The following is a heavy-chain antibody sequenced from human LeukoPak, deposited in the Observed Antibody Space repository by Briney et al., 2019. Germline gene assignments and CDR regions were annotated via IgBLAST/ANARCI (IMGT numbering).Heavy chain of an antibody. CDR3: AKNPDYDVLTGTSFDY. Sequence: GGSLRLSCAASGFTFSSFAMSWVRQAPGKGLEWVSSVSDSGGRTYYAASVKGRFTISRDNSKNTLYLQMNSLRAEDTALYYCAKNPDYDVLTGTSFDYWGQGALVTVSS. CDR2: VSDSGGRT. CDR1: GFTFSSFA. D-gene: IGHD3-9*01. J-gene: IGHJ4*02. V-gene: IGHV3-23*01.